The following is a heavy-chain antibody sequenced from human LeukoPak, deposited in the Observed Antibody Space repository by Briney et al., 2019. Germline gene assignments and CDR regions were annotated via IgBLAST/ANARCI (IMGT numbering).Heavy chain of an antibody. J-gene: IGHJ4*02. V-gene: IGHV6-1*01. Sequence: SQTLSLTCAISGDSVSSNSAAWNWIRQSPSRGLEWLGRTYYRSKWYNDYAVSVKSRITINPDTSKNQFSLKLSSVTAADTAVYYCARRDIAVAIPYFDYWGQGTLVTVSS. CDR2: TYYRSKWYN. D-gene: IGHD6-19*01. CDR3: ARRDIAVAIPYFDY. CDR1: GDSVSSNSAA.